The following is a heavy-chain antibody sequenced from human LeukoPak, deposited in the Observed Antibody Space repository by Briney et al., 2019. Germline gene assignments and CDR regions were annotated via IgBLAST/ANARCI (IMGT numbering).Heavy chain of an antibody. D-gene: IGHD3-22*01. V-gene: IGHV1-18*01. Sequence: ASVKVSCKASGYTFTSYDINWVRQATGQGLEWMGWISAYNGNTNYAQKLQGRVTMTTDTSTSTAYMELRSLRSDDTAVYYCARVSNYYDSSGYYYVPLEFDYWGQGTLVTVSS. CDR3: ARVSNYYDSSGYYYVPLEFDY. CDR1: GYTFTSYD. CDR2: ISAYNGNT. J-gene: IGHJ4*02.